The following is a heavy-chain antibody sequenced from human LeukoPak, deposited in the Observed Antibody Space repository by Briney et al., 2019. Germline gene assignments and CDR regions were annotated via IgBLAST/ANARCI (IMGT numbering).Heavy chain of an antibody. CDR1: GYTFIIYY. CDR3: ARGKTMGDY. V-gene: IGHV1-46*01. CDR2: VNPSGGST. J-gene: IGHJ4*02. D-gene: IGHD4/OR15-4a*01. Sequence: ASVKVSCKASGYTFIIYYIHWVRQAPGQGLEWMGTVNPSGGSTNYAQKFQGRITMTRDTSTSTVYMEQSSLKSEDTAVYYCARGKTMGDYWGQGTRVTVSS.